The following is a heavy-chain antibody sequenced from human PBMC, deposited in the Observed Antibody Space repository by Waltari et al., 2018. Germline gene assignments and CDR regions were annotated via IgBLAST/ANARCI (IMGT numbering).Heavy chain of an antibody. CDR1: GFNFGSFA. J-gene: IGHJ6*01. CDR2: ISHDGNKE. CDR3: ARPMVGYYFYAVGV. Sequence: QVQLVESGGGVVQPGGSLRLSCAASGFNFGSFAFHWVRQAPGKGLEWVALISHDGNKEYYAASVNGRFTISRDNSKNTLSLQMNSLRGDDTAVYYCARPMVGYYFYAVGVWGQGTTVTVSS. V-gene: IGHV3-30-3*01. D-gene: IGHD2-8*01.